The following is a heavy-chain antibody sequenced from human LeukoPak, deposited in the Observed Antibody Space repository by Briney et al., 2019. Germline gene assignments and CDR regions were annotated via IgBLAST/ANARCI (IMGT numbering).Heavy chain of an antibody. V-gene: IGHV4-34*01. D-gene: IGHD2-21*02. Sequence: SDTLSLTCAVYSEFYSGYYWSWIRHPPGKGLEWIGGIKHSGSTNYTPSLKSRVTISVDTSKNQFSVKLSSVTAADTAVYYCARRTARTRIDYCGQRTLVTVSS. CDR3: ARRTARTRIDY. CDR2: IKHSGST. J-gene: IGHJ4*02. CDR1: SEFYSGYY.